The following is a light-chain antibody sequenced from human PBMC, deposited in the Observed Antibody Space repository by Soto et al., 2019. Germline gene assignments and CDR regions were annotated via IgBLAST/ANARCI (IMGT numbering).Light chain of an antibody. CDR3: CSYAGSYTVV. CDR1: SSDVGGDKY. CDR2: DIT. J-gene: IGLJ2*01. Sequence: QSALTQPRSVSGSPGQSVTISCTGTSSDVGGDKYVSWYQQLPGKAPKLMIYDITKRPSGVPDRFSGSKSGNTASLTISGLQTEDEADYYCCSYAGSYTVVFGGGTKVTVL. V-gene: IGLV2-11*01.